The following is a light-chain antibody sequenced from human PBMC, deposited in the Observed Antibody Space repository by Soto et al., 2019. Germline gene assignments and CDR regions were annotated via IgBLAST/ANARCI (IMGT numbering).Light chain of an antibody. CDR3: QQYNNWPLFT. Sequence: EIVMTQSPATLSVSPGERATLSCRASQSVSSNLAWYQQKPGQAPRLLIYGASTRATGIPGRFSGSGSGTEFTLTISSLRSEDFAVYYCQQYNNWPLFTFGPGTKVDIK. CDR2: GAS. J-gene: IGKJ3*01. V-gene: IGKV3-15*01. CDR1: QSVSSN.